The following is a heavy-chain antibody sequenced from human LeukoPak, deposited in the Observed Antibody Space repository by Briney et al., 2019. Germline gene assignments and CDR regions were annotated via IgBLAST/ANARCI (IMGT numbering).Heavy chain of an antibody. CDR3: ARAPYSSSSVWSWFDP. CDR1: GYTFTSYG. J-gene: IGHJ5*02. V-gene: IGHV1-18*01. CDR2: ISAYNGNT. Sequence: GASVKVSCKXSGYTFTSYGISWVRQAPGQGLEWMGWISAYNGNTNYAQKLQGRVTMTTDTSTSTAYMELRNLRSDDTAVYYCARAPYSSSSVWSWFDPWGQGTLVTVSS. D-gene: IGHD6-6*01.